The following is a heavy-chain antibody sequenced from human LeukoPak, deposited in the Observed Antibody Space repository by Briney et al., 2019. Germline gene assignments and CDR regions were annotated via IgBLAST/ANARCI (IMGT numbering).Heavy chain of an antibody. CDR3: AKGYSYGRFDY. D-gene: IGHD5-18*01. J-gene: IGHJ4*02. CDR1: GFTFSSYW. CDR2: IKQDGSEK. Sequence: GGSLRLSCAASGFTFSSYWMSWVRQAPGKGLEWVANIKQDGSEKYYVDSVKGRFTISRDNAKNSLYLQMNSLRAEDTAVFYCAKGYSYGRFDYWGQGTLVTVSS. V-gene: IGHV3-7*03.